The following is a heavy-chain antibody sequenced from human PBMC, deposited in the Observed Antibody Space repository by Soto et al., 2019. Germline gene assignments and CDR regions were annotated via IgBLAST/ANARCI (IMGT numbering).Heavy chain of an antibody. J-gene: IGHJ2*01. D-gene: IGHD4-17*01. V-gene: IGHV3-23*01. CDR1: GFTFSIYA. CDR3: ARRTVGWYFDL. Sequence: EVQLLESGGGLVQPGGSLRLSCAASGFTFSIYAMNWVRQAPGKGLEWVSVISGSGGSTYYADSVKGRFTISRDNSKNTLYLQMNSLRAEDTAVYYCARRTVGWYFDLWGRGTLVTASS. CDR2: ISGSGGST.